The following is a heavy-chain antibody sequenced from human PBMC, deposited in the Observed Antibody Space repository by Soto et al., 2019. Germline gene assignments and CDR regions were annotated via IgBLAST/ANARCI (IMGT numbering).Heavy chain of an antibody. CDR1: GGSFSGYY. CDR3: ARLTDWGWVVYFDY. J-gene: IGHJ4*02. D-gene: IGHD2-15*01. CDR2: INHSGST. V-gene: IGHV4-34*01. Sequence: QVQLQQWGAGLLKPSETLSLTCAVYGGSFSGYYWSWIRQPPGKGLEWIGEINHSGSTNYNPSLKRRVTLSVDTSKNQFSLKLSSVTAADTAVYYCARLTDWGWVVYFDYWGQGTLVTVSS.